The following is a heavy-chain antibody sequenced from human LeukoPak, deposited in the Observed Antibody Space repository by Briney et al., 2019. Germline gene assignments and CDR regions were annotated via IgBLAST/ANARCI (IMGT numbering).Heavy chain of an antibody. CDR2: ISDDGSSK. V-gene: IGHV3-30*03. D-gene: IGHD6-19*01. Sequence: PGRSLRLSCAASGFTFSTWGMHWARQAPGKGLEWVADISDDGSSKYYADSVKGRFTISRDNSKNTLYLQMNSLRAEDTAVHYCAIDSSIGWYGDNFDYWGQGILDTVSS. CDR1: GFTFSTWG. J-gene: IGHJ4*02. CDR3: AIDSSIGWYGDNFDY.